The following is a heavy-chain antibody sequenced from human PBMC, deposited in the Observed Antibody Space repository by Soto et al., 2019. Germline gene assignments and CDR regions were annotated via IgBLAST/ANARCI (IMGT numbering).Heavy chain of an antibody. D-gene: IGHD3-16*01. CDR1: GGSISSGGYY. CDR3: ASGGYGPYYFDY. J-gene: IGHJ4*02. V-gene: IGHV4-31*03. CDR2: IYYSGST. Sequence: SETLSLTCTVSGGSISSGGYYWSWIRQHPGKGLEWIGYIYYSGSTYYNPSLKSRVTISVDTSKNQFSLKLSSVTAADTAVYYCASGGYGPYYFDYWGQGTLVTVSS.